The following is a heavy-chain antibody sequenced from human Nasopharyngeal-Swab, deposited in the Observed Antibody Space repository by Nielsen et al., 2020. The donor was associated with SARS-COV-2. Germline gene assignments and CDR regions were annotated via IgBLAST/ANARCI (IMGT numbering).Heavy chain of an antibody. CDR2: MNPGSGFK. CDR3: ARWEKGDY. D-gene: IGHD1-26*01. Sequence: VGQAPGQGLEWMGCMNPGSGFKDYAQNFQGRVTMTWNTSISTAYMEISSLRSEDTAVYYCARWEKGDYWGQGTLVTVSS. V-gene: IGHV1-8*01. J-gene: IGHJ4*02.